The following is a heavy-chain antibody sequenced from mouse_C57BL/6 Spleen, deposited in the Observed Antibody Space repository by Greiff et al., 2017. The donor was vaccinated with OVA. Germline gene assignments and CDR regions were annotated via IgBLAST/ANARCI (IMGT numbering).Heavy chain of an antibody. V-gene: IGHV4-1*01. CDR1: GIDFSRYW. CDR3: ARQGVYYDYDEGDYDAMDY. Sequence: EVKVIESGGGLVQPGGSLKLSCAASGIDFSRYWMSWVRRAPGKGLEWIGEINPDSSTINYAPSLKDKFIISRDNAKNTLYLQMSKVGSEDTARYYCARQGVYYDYDEGDYDAMDYWGQGTSVTVSS. D-gene: IGHD2-4*01. CDR2: INPDSSTI. J-gene: IGHJ4*01.